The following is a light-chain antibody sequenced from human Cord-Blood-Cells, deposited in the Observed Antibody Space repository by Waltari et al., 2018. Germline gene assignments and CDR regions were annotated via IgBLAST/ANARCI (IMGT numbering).Light chain of an antibody. J-gene: IGKJ2*01. CDR3: QQYYSTPPT. CDR2: WAS. V-gene: IGKV4-1*01. Sequence: DIVMTQSPDSLVVYLGERATINCKSSQSVLSSSNNKNYLAWYQQKPGQPPKLLIYWASTRESGVPDRFSGSGSGTDFTLTISSLQAEDVAVYYCQQYYSTPPTFGQGTKLEIK. CDR1: QSVLSSSNNKNY.